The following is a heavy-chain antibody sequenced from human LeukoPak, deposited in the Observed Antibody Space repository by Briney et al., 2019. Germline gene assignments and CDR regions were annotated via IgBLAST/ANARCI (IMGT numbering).Heavy chain of an antibody. Sequence: PSETLSLTCTVSGASIDTYYWTWLRQPPGKGLEWIGDFSYSGSTSYSPSLKSRVTISVDTSKNQISLKLTSATAADTAFYYCACLSVSHNNYFDYWGQGILVTVSS. CDR2: FSYSGST. V-gene: IGHV4-59*08. CDR3: ACLSVSHNNYFDY. D-gene: IGHD5/OR15-5a*01. J-gene: IGHJ4*02. CDR1: GASIDTYY.